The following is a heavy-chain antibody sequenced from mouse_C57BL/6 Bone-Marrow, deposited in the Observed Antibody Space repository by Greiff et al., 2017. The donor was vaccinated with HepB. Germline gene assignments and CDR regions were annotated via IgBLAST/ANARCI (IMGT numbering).Heavy chain of an antibody. J-gene: IGHJ3*01. Sequence: LQESGAELARPGASVKLSCKASGYTFTSYGISWVKQRTGQGLEWIGEIYPRSGNTYYNEKFKGKATLTADKSSSTAYMELRSMTSEDSAVYFCASVEYDEVAWLAYWGQGTLVTVSA. D-gene: IGHD2-4*01. CDR2: IYPRSGNT. CDR3: ASVEYDEVAWLAY. V-gene: IGHV1-81*01. CDR1: GYTFTSYG.